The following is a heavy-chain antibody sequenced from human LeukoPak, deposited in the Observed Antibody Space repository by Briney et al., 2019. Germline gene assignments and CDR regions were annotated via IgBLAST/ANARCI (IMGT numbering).Heavy chain of an antibody. V-gene: IGHV4-59*01. Sequence: SETLSLTCSVSGGPISNFYWSWIRQSPGKGLEWIGYVDDSGSTSYNPSLKSRVTISIDTSKNQFSLRLRSVAAADTAVYYCARTYYYDSGSDNWFDPWGQGTLVTVSS. CDR3: ARTYYYDSGSDNWFDP. J-gene: IGHJ5*02. D-gene: IGHD3-10*01. CDR1: GGPISNFY. CDR2: VDDSGST.